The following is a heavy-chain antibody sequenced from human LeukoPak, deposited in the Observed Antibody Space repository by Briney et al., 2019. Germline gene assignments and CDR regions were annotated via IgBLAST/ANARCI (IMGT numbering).Heavy chain of an antibody. J-gene: IGHJ4*02. CDR2: IGISSGRT. D-gene: IGHD5-12*01. CDR1: GFTFIDYS. V-gene: IGHV3-48*04. Sequence: GGSLRLSCEASGFTFIDYSMNWVRQAPGKGPEWISYIGISSGRTMYADSVKGRFTISRDTAKKPLYLQMNSLRVEDTAIYYCARDYRYAFDNWGQGTLVTVSS. CDR3: ARDYRYAFDN.